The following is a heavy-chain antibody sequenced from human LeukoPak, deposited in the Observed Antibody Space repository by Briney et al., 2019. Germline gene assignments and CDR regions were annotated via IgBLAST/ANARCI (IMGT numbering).Heavy chain of an antibody. V-gene: IGHV3-11*01. D-gene: IGHD6-19*01. CDR3: ARYIRGLYSSGIDY. Sequence: SGGSLRLSCAASGFTVSDYYMTWIRQAPGKGLEWVSYIRSSGSAIYYADSVKGRFTISRDNAKNSLYLQMNSLRAEDTAVYYCARYIRGLYSSGIDYWGQGTLVTVSS. CDR2: IRSSGSAI. CDR1: GFTVSDYY. J-gene: IGHJ4*02.